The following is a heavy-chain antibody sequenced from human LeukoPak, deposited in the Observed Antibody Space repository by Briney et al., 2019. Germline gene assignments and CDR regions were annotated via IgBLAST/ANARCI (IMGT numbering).Heavy chain of an antibody. V-gene: IGHV3-23*01. CDR3: AKREVRDYYGSGGGNYFDY. J-gene: IGHJ4*02. CDR1: GFTFSSYA. D-gene: IGHD3-10*01. Sequence: GGSLRLSCAASGFTFSSYAMSWVRQAPGKGLEWVSAISGSGGSTYYADSVKGRFTISRDNSKNTLYLQMNSLRAEDTAVYYCAKREVRDYYGSGGGNYFDYWGQGTLVTVSS. CDR2: ISGSGGST.